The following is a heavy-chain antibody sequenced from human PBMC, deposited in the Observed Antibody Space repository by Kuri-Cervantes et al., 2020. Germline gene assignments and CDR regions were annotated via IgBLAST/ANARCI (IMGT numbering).Heavy chain of an antibody. J-gene: IGHJ6*03. CDR3: ARARLRYFDWLPSYYYMDV. D-gene: IGHD3-9*01. CDR2: MNPNSGNT. CDR1: GGTFSSYA. Sequence: ASVKVSCKASGGTFSSYAINWVRQATGQGLEWMGWMNPNSGNTGYAQKFQGRVTMTRNTSISTAYMELSSLRSEDTAVYYCARARLRYFDWLPSYYYMDVWGKGTTVTVSS. V-gene: IGHV1-8*02.